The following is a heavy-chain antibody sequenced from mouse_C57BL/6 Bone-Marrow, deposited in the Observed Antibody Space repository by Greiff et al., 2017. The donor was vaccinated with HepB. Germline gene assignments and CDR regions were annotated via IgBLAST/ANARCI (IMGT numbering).Heavy chain of an antibody. V-gene: IGHV5-12*01. D-gene: IGHD1-1*01. J-gene: IGHJ4*01. Sequence: EVKLQESGGGLVQPGGSLKLSCAASGFTFSDYYMYWVRQTPEKRLEWVAYISNGGGSTYYPDTVKGRFTISRDNAKNTLYLQMSRLKSEDTAMYYCARPGSGYAMDYWGQGTSVTVSS. CDR1: GFTFSDYY. CDR2: ISNGGGST. CDR3: ARPGSGYAMDY.